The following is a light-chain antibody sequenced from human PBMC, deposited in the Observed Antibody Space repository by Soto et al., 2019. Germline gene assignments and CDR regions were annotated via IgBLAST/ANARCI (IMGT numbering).Light chain of an antibody. J-gene: IGKJ1*01. CDR2: AAS. V-gene: IGKV1-27*01. Sequence: DIQMTQSPSSLSASVGDRVTITCRASQGISNYLAWYQQKPGKVPKLLIYAASTLQSGVPSRFSGSGSGTDFTLTISSLQPEDVATYYCQIYNSAPTWTFGQGTKVEIK. CDR3: QIYNSAPTWT. CDR1: QGISNY.